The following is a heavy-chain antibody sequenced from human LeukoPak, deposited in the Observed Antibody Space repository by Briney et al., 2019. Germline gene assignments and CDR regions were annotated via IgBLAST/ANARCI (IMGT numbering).Heavy chain of an antibody. J-gene: IGHJ5*02. CDR1: GFTFSSYG. CDR3: RGGPSTWS. CDR2: IRYDGSNK. Sequence: GGSLRLSCAASGFTFSSYGMHWVRQAPGKGLEWVAFIRYDGSNKYYADSVKGRFTIPRDNSKNTLYLQMNNLRAEDTAVYCVRGGPSTWSWGQGTLVTVSS. V-gene: IGHV3-30*02. D-gene: IGHD2-15*01.